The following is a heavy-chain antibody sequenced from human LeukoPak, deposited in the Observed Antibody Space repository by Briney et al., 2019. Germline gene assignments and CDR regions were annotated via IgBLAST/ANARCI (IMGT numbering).Heavy chain of an antibody. Sequence: ASVKVSCKTSGYTFTNYYVHRVRQAPGQGLEWMGYIVPDTGGVDYDQRFQGRVTMTRDKSISTVYMELSSLKSDDTAVYYCARQYSSGWYRGVVDYWGQGTLVTVSS. V-gene: IGHV1-2*02. CDR2: IVPDTGGV. CDR3: ARQYSSGWYRGVVDY. J-gene: IGHJ4*02. D-gene: IGHD6-19*01. CDR1: GYTFTNYY.